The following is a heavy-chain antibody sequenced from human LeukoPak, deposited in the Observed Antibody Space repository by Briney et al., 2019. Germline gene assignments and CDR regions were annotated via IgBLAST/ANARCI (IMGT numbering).Heavy chain of an antibody. Sequence: SETLSLTCTVSGGSISSYYWSWIRQPPGKGLEWIGYIYYSGSTNYNPSLKSRVTISVDTSKNQFSLKLSSVTAADTAVYYCAREYQPVRCSYNWFDPWGQGTLVTVSS. CDR1: GGSISSYY. CDR2: IYYSGST. CDR3: AREYQPVRCSYNWFDP. J-gene: IGHJ5*02. V-gene: IGHV4-59*01. D-gene: IGHD3-10*02.